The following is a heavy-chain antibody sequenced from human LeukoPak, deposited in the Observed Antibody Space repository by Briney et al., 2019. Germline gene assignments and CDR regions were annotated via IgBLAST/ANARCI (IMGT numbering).Heavy chain of an antibody. CDR3: ARRLSGSYYAYFDC. CDR2: IRHDGSEE. D-gene: IGHD1-26*01. Sequence: GGSLRLSCAASGFTFSSYAMQWVRQAPGKGLEWVADIRHDGSEEYYADSVKGRFTISRDNSKNTLYLQMNSLRAEDTAVYYCARRLSGSYYAYFDCWGQGTLVTVSS. V-gene: IGHV3-33*08. J-gene: IGHJ4*02. CDR1: GFTFSSYA.